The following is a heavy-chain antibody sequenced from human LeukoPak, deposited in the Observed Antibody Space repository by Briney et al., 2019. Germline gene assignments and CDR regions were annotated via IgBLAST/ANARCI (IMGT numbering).Heavy chain of an antibody. CDR2: INPNSGGT. V-gene: IGHV1-2*06. CDR1: GYTFTGYY. Sequence: ASVKVSCKASGYTFTGYYMHWVRQAPGQGLEWMGRINPNSGGTNYAQKFQGRVTMTRDTSISTAYMKLSRLRSDDTAVYYCARGPRLDSSGWYYGAFDIWGQGTMVTVSS. D-gene: IGHD6-19*01. CDR3: ARGPRLDSSGWYYGAFDI. J-gene: IGHJ3*02.